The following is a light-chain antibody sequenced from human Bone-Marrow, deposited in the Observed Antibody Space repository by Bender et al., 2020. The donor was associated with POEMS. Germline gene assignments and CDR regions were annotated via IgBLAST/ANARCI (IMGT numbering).Light chain of an antibody. Sequence: QSALTQPASVSGSPGQSITISCTGTSSDVGSYNLVSWYQQHPGKAPKLMIYDVTNRPSGVSNRFSGSKSGNTASLTISGLQAEDEADYYCCSYAGGYTYVFGSGTKVTVL. J-gene: IGLJ1*01. CDR3: CSYAGGYTYV. CDR2: DVT. CDR1: SSDVGSYNL. V-gene: IGLV2-23*02.